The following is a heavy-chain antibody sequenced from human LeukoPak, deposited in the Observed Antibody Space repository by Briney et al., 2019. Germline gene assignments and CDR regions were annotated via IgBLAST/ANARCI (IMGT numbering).Heavy chain of an antibody. J-gene: IGHJ5*02. V-gene: IGHV5-51*01. D-gene: IGHD6-13*01. CDR1: GYSFTSYW. CDR2: IYPGDSDT. CDR3: ARRCRSAAAGRNWFDP. Sequence: GESLKISCKGSGYSFTSYWIGWVRQMPGKGLEWMGIIYPGDSDTRYSPSFQGQVTISADKSISTAYLQWSSLKSSDTAMYYCARRCRSAAAGRNWFDPWGQGTLVTVSS.